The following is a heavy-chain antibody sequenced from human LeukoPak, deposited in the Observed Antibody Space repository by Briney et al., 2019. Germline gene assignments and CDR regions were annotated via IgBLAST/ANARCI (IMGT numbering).Heavy chain of an antibody. CDR2: ISGSGGST. CDR3: ARHPHTVVVPAATKFDY. V-gene: IGHV3-23*01. CDR1: GFTFSSYA. Sequence: GGSLRLSCAASGFTFSSYAMSWVRQAPGKGLEWVSAISGSGGSTYYADSVKGRFTISRDNSKNTLYLQMNSLRAEDTAVYYCARHPHTVVVPAATKFDYWGQGTLVTVSS. J-gene: IGHJ4*02. D-gene: IGHD2-2*01.